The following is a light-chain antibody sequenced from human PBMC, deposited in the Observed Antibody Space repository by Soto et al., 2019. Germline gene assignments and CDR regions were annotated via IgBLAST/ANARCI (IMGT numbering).Light chain of an antibody. V-gene: IGKV1-33*01. CDR1: QDISNY. J-gene: IGKJ5*01. Sequence: DIQMTQSPSSLSASVGDRVTITCQASQDISNYLNWYQQKPGKAPKLLIYDASNLETGVPERFSGSGSGTDFTFTISSLQPEDIATYYCQQYDNLSITFGQGKRLEIK. CDR3: QQYDNLSIT. CDR2: DAS.